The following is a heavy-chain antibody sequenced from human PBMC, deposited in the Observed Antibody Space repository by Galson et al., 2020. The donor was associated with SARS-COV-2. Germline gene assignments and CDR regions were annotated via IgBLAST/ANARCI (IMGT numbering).Heavy chain of an antibody. J-gene: IGHJ4*02. Sequence: SETLSLTCAVYGGSFSGHYWSWIRQSPGKGLEWIGEITQSGSVNYNPSLKSRVTISADTSKNQFSLELRSVTAADTAVYYCARGLFQTTMVIVVFTGGSFYCDSWGQGTLGSVSS. D-gene: IGHD3-22*01. CDR1: GGSFSGHY. CDR3: ARGLFQTTMVIVVFTGGSFYCDS. CDR2: ITQSGSV. V-gene: IGHV4-34*01.